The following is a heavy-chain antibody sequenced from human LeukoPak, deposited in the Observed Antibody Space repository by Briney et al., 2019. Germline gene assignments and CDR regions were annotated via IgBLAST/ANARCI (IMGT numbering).Heavy chain of an antibody. D-gene: IGHD6-13*01. CDR3: ATGSVRYSASWYSQEGDY. V-gene: IGHV3-23*01. J-gene: IGHJ4*02. CDR1: AFRFSSFA. Sequence: GGSLRLSCAASAFRFSSFAMTWVRQAPGKGLEWVSGIHGNGETTYYADSVKGRFTISRDNSKNTLYLQMNSLRAEDTAVYYCATGSVRYSASWYSQEGDYWGQGTLVTVSS. CDR2: IHGNGETT.